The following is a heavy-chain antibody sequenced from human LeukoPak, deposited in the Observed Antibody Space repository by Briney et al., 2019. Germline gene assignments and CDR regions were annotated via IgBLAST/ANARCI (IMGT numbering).Heavy chain of an antibody. CDR3: ARAPVGDWNDDLRAFDI. CDR1: GGSISSGGYS. Sequence: KPSETLSLTCAVSGGSISSGGYSWSWIRQPPGKGLEWIGYIYHSGSTYYNPSLKSRVTISVDRSKNQFSLKLSSVTAADTAVYYCARAPVGDWNDDLRAFDIWGQGTMVTVSS. V-gene: IGHV4-30-2*01. CDR2: IYHSGST. D-gene: IGHD1-1*01. J-gene: IGHJ3*02.